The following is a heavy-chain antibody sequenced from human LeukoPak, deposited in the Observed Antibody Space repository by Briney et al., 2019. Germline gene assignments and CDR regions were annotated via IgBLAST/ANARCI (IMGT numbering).Heavy chain of an antibody. D-gene: IGHD3-22*01. CDR3: ARYYYDSSGYSQYYFDY. J-gene: IGHJ4*02. V-gene: IGHV4-34*01. CDR1: GGSFSGYY. CDR2: INHSGST. Sequence: PSETLSLTCAVCGGSFSGYYWSWIRQPPGKGLEWIGEINHSGSTNYNPSLKSRVTISVDTSKNQFSLKLSSVTAADTAVYYCARYYYDSSGYSQYYFDYWGQGTLVTVSS.